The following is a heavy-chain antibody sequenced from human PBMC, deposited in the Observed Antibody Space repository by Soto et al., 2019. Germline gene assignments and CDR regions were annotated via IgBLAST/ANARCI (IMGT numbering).Heavy chain of an antibody. CDR3: ARQHRDILTGLRWNGMDV. D-gene: IGHD3-9*01. CDR1: GFTFSSYG. CDR2: IWYDGGNK. Sequence: QVQLVESGGGVVQPGRSLRLSCAASGFTFSSYGMHWVRQAPGKGLEWVAVIWYDGGNKYYADSVKGRFTFSRDNSKNTLYLQMNSLRAEDTAVYYCARQHRDILTGLRWNGMDVWGQGTTVTVSS. V-gene: IGHV3-33*01. J-gene: IGHJ6*02.